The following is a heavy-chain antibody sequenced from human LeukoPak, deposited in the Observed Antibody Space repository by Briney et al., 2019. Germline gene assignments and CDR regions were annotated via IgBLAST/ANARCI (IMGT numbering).Heavy chain of an antibody. CDR3: VRDGEYSHGIDFDY. CDR2: TNGDGSDT. J-gene: IGHJ4*02. Sequence: PGGPLRLSCAASGFTLSNSWMHWVRQAPGKGLVWVSRTNGDGSDTSYADSVKGRFTISRDSATNTLYLQMNSLRAEDTAIYYCVRDGEYSHGIDFDYWGQGTLVTVSP. D-gene: IGHD5-18*01. V-gene: IGHV3-74*01. CDR1: GFTLSNSW.